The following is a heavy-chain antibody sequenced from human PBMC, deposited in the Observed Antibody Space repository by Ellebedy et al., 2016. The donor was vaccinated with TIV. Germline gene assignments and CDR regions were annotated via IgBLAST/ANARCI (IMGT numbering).Heavy chain of an antibody. J-gene: IGHJ4*02. CDR2: INSDGSST. CDR1: GFTFSSYW. V-gene: IGHV3-74*01. CDR3: AREEDTAMVPHFDY. Sequence: GGSLRLSXAASGFTFSSYWMHWVRQAPGKGLVWVSRINSDGSSTSYADSVKGRFTISRDNAKNTLYLQMNSLRAEDTAVYYCAREEDTAMVPHFDYWGQGTLVTVSS. D-gene: IGHD5-18*01.